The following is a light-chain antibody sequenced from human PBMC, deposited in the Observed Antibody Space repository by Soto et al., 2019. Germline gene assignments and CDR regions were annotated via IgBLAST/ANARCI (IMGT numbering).Light chain of an antibody. V-gene: IGLV2-18*02. CDR3: NSYTSSNTYV. J-gene: IGLJ1*01. CDR1: SSDVGSYNR. CDR2: EVS. Sequence: QSALTQPPSVSGSPGQSVTISCTGTSSDVGSYNRVSWYQQPPGTAPKLMIYEVSNRPPGVPDRFSGSKSGNTASLTISGLQPEDEADYYCNSYTSSNTYVFGTGTKVTVL.